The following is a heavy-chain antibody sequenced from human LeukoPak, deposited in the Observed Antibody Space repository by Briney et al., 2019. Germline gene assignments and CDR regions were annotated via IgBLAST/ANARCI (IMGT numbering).Heavy chain of an antibody. CDR1: GFTFSSYG. Sequence: GGSLRLSCAASGFTFSSYGMSWVRQAPGKGLEWVSAISGSGGSTYYAGSVKGRFTISRDNSKNTLYLQMNSLRAEDTAVYYCVRRGYSWAFLDYWGQGTLVTVSS. CDR3: VRRGYSWAFLDY. V-gene: IGHV3-23*01. CDR2: ISGSGGST. D-gene: IGHD5-12*01. J-gene: IGHJ4*02.